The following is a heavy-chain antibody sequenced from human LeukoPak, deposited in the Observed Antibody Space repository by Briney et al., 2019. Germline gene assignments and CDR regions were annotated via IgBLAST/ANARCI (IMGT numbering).Heavy chain of an antibody. CDR3: ARDYPSYGDYLYYYYYMDV. V-gene: IGHV1-8*01. CDR2: MNPNSGNT. D-gene: IGHD4-17*01. J-gene: IGHJ6*03. CDR1: GYTFTSYD. Sequence: GVSVKVSCKASGYTFTSYDINWVRQATGQGLEWMGWMNPNSGNTGYAQKFQGRVTVTRNTSISTAYMELSSLRSEDTAVYYCARDYPSYGDYLYYYYYMDVWGKGTTVTVSS.